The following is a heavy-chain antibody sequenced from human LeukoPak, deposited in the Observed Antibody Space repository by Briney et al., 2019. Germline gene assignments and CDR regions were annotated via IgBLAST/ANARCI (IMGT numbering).Heavy chain of an antibody. V-gene: IGHV1-2*02. Sequence: ASVKVSCKASGYTFTGYYMHWVRQAPGQGLEWMGWVNPNSGGTNYAQKFQGRVTMTRDTSISTAYMELSRLRSDDTAVYYCARVHSSGHLGRSNENTFDYWGQGTLVTVSS. CDR2: VNPNSGGT. CDR3: ARVHSSGHLGRSNENTFDY. D-gene: IGHD3-22*01. J-gene: IGHJ4*02. CDR1: GYTFTGYY.